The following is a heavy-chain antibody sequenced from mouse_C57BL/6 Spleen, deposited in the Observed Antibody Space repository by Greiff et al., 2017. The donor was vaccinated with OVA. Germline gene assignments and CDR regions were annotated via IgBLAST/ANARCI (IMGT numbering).Heavy chain of an antibody. V-gene: IGHV5-6*02. CDR2: ISSGGSYT. D-gene: IGHD1-3*01. CDR3: ARRDNYVYYAMDY. Sequence: DVMLVESGGDLVKPGGSLKLSCAASGFTFSSYGMSWVRQTPDKRLEWVATISSGGSYTYYPDSVKGRFTISRDNAKNTLYLQMSSLKSEDTAMYYCARRDNYVYYAMDYWGQGTSVTVSS. CDR1: GFTFSSYG. J-gene: IGHJ4*01.